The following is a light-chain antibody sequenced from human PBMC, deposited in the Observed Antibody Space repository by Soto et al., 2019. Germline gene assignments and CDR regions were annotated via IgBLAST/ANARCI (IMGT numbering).Light chain of an antibody. Sequence: AIQMTQSPSSLSASVGDRVTITCRASQDITSDLGWYQQKPGKAPKVLIYAASSLKSGVPSRFSGSGSGTDFTLTISSLQPEDFATYYCLQDYNYPWMFGQGTKVEIK. V-gene: IGKV1-6*01. CDR3: LQDYNYPWM. CDR2: AAS. J-gene: IGKJ1*01. CDR1: QDITSD.